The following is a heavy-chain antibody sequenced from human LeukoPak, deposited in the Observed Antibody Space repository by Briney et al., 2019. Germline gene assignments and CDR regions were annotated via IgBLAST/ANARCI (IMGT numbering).Heavy chain of an antibody. J-gene: IGHJ4*02. V-gene: IGHV1-69*04. CDR1: GGTFSSYA. D-gene: IGHD6-19*01. CDR2: IIPILGIA. CDR3: ARAPSGWYFD. Sequence: SVKVSCKASGGTFSSYAISWVRQAPRQGLEWMGRIIPILGIANYAQKFQGRVTITADKSTSTAYMELSSLRSEDTAVYYCARAPSGWYFDWGQGTLVTVSS.